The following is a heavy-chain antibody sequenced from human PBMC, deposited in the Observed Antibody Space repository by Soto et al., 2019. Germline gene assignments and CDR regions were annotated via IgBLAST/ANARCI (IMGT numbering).Heavy chain of an antibody. V-gene: IGHV4-4*02. CDR2: IYHSGST. CDR3: ARDVTMVRGVGDAFDI. D-gene: IGHD3-10*01. Sequence: SETLSLTCAVSGGSISSSNWWSWVRQPPGKGLEWIGEIYHSGSTNYNPSLKSRVTISVDKSKNQFSLKLSSVTAADTAVYYCARDVTMVRGVGDAFDIWGQGTMVTVSS. CDR1: GGSISSSNW. J-gene: IGHJ3*02.